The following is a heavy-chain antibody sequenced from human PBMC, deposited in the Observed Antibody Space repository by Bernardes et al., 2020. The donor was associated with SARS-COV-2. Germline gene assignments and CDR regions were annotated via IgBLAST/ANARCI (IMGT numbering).Heavy chain of an antibody. CDR3: ASGYCSSTSCTPGRY. D-gene: IGHD2-2*01. Sequence: GASLKISSNGSGYSLTSYWIGWVRTMPGKGLEWMGIIYPGDSDTRYSPSFQGQVTISADKSISTAYLQWSSLKASDTAMYYCASGYCSSTSCTPGRYWGQGTLVTVSS. V-gene: IGHV5-51*01. CDR2: IYPGDSDT. CDR1: GYSLTSYW. J-gene: IGHJ4*02.